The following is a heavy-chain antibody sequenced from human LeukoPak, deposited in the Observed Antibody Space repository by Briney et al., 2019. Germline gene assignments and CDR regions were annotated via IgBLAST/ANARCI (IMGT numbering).Heavy chain of an antibody. V-gene: IGHV3-48*03. CDR1: GFTFSSYE. Sequence: GGSLRLSCAASGFTFSSYEMNWVRQAPGKGLEWVSYISSSGSTIYYADSVKGRFTISRDNAKNSLYLQMNSLRAEDTAVYYCARREEMVRGVGNFDYWGQGTLVTVSS. J-gene: IGHJ4*02. D-gene: IGHD3-10*01. CDR2: ISSSGSTI. CDR3: ARREEMVRGVGNFDY.